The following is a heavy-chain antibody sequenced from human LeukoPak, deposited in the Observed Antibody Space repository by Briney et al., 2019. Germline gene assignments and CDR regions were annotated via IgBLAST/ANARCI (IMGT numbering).Heavy chain of an antibody. J-gene: IGHJ4*02. CDR2: ISYDGSNK. CDR3: AKDIVGYWGFSSSWDY. Sequence: PGGSLRLSCAASGFTFSSYGMHWVRQAPGKGLEWVAVISYDGSNKYYADSVKGRFTISRDNSKNTLYLQMNSLRAEDTAVYYCAKDIVGYWGFSSSWDYWGQGTLVTVSS. V-gene: IGHV3-30*18. D-gene: IGHD7-27*01. CDR1: GFTFSSYG.